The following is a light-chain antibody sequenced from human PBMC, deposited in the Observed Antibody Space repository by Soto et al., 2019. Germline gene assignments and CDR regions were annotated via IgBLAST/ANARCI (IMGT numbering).Light chain of an antibody. J-gene: IGKJ2*01. Sequence: DNQMTQSPSTLSASVGDRVTITCRASQSIGSWLAWYKQTPGGAPKLLIYKASSLESGVPSRFSGSGSGTEFTLTISSLQPDDFATYYCQQYNTYPSTFGQGTKLDIK. CDR1: QSIGSW. CDR3: QQYNTYPST. V-gene: IGKV1-5*03. CDR2: KAS.